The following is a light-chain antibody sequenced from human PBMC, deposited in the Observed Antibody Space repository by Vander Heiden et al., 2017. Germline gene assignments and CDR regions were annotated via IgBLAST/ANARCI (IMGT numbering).Light chain of an antibody. Sequence: VIWMTQSPSLLSASTGDRVTISCRRSQSISSYLAWYQQNPGKAPELLIYAASTWQSGVPSRFSGSGSGTDFTLTISGLQSEDFATYYCQQYDSFPYTFGQGTKLEIK. V-gene: IGKV1D-8*01. J-gene: IGKJ2*01. CDR3: QQYDSFPYT. CDR2: AAS. CDR1: QSISSY.